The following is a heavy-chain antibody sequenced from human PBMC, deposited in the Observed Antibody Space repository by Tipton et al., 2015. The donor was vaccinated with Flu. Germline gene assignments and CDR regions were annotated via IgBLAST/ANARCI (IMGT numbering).Heavy chain of an antibody. CDR3: ARVGEVRSGYGMDV. Sequence: SLRLSCAASGFAVSSNYISWVRQAPGKGLEWVSVIYSGGSTYYADSVKGRFTSSRDNSKNTLYLQMNSLRAEDTAVYYCARVGEVRSGYGMDVWGQGTTVTVSS. CDR1: GFAVSSNY. D-gene: IGHD3-16*01. V-gene: IGHV3-66*02. J-gene: IGHJ6*02. CDR2: IYSGGST.